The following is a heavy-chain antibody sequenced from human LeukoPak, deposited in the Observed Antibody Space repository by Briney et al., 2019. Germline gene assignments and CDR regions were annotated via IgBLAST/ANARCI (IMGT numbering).Heavy chain of an antibody. V-gene: IGHV3-23*01. CDR3: AKPLRDAGSFNYPYFDF. CDR2: LSGSGGSS. Sequence: GGSLRLSCAASGFTFTNYAMNWVRQAPGKGLEWVSALSGSGGSSSYADSVRGRFTISRDNSNNMLYLQMNSLRADDTAVYYCAKPLRDAGSFNYPYFDFWGQGTLVTVSS. CDR1: GFTFTNYA. J-gene: IGHJ4*02. D-gene: IGHD5-24*01.